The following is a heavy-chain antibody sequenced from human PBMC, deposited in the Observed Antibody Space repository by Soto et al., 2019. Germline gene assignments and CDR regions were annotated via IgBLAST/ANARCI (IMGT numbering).Heavy chain of an antibody. Sequence: QVQLVQSGAEVKKPGASVKVSCKASGYTFTSYGISWVRQAPGQGLEWMGWISAYNGNTNYAQKLQGRVTMTTDTSTSTAYMELRSLRSDDTAVYYCARGPHILAYCGGDCYSGVDYWGQGTLFTVSS. J-gene: IGHJ4*02. CDR2: ISAYNGNT. CDR1: GYTFTSYG. CDR3: ARGPHILAYCGGDCYSGVDY. V-gene: IGHV1-18*01. D-gene: IGHD2-21*02.